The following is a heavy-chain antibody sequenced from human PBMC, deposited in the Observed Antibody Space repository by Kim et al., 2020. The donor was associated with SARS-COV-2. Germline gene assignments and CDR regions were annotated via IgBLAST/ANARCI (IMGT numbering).Heavy chain of an antibody. J-gene: IGHJ4*02. Sequence: SGVSALYTDSVRARFTIYRDNYRNTVYLQMNSLRVEDTAVYYCARDFAPFYWGQGTLVTVSS. V-gene: IGHV3-66*01. CDR3: ARDFAPFY. CDR2: SGVSA.